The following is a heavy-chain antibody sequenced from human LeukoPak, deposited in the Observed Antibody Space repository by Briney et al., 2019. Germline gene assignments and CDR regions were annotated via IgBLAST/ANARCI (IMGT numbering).Heavy chain of an antibody. CDR2: IYTSGST. V-gene: IGHV4-4*07. D-gene: IGHD6-6*01. Sequence: SETLSLTCAVYGGSFSGYYWSWIRQPAGKGLEWIGRIYTSGSTNYNPSLKSRVTMSVDTSKNQFSLKLSSVTAADTAVYYCARDGEAARGFDYWGQGTLVTVSS. CDR3: ARDGEAARGFDY. CDR1: GGSFSGYY. J-gene: IGHJ4*02.